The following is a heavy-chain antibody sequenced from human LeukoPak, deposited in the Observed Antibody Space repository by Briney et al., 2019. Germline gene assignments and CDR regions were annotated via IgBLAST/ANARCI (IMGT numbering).Heavy chain of an antibody. Sequence: GGSLRLSCAASGFIFDNYAMHWVRQAPGKGLEWVSLITGDGAGTYYEDSVRGRFTISRDNSKNSLYLIMNSLRTEDTALYYCTKGRVATVGGAKYAMDVWGQGTTVTVSS. D-gene: IGHD5-12*01. CDR1: GFIFDNYA. J-gene: IGHJ6*02. CDR2: ITGDGAGT. V-gene: IGHV3-43*02. CDR3: TKGRVATVGGAKYAMDV.